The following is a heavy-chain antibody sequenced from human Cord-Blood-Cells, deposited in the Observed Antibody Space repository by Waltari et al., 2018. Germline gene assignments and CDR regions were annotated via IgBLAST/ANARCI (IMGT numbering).Heavy chain of an antibody. J-gene: IGHJ3*02. Sequence: QVQLVQSGAEVKKPGASVKVSCKASGYTFPGYYMHWVRQAPGQGLEWMGRINPNSGGTNYAQKFQGRVTMTRDTSISTAYMELSRLRSDDKAVYYCARVSGYCSSTSCYAFDIWGQGTMVTVSS. D-gene: IGHD2-2*01. CDR3: ARVSGYCSSTSCYAFDI. CDR2: INPNSGGT. V-gene: IGHV1-2*06. CDR1: GYTFPGYY.